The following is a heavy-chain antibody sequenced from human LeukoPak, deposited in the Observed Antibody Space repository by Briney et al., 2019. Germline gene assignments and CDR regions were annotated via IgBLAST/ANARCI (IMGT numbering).Heavy chain of an antibody. V-gene: IGHV3-23*01. CDR1: GFTFSSYS. CDR2: ISGSGGST. CDR3: AKAWDIVATIAWFDY. D-gene: IGHD5-12*01. Sequence: GGSLRLSCAASGFTFSSYSMNWVRQAPGKGLEWVSAISGSGGSTYYADSVKGRFTISRDNSKNTLYLQMNSMRAEDTAVYYCAKAWDIVATIAWFDYWGQGTLVTVSS. J-gene: IGHJ4*02.